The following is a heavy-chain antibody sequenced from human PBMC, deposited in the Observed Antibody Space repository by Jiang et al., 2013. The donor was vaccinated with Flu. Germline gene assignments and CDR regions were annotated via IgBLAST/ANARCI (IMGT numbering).Heavy chain of an antibody. CDR2: IHYTGTI. J-gene: IGHJ2*01. Sequence: GLVKPSETLSLTCTVSGGSITTRDYYWAWIRQSPGKGLEWIATIHYTGTIYYSPPLKSRVTMSVDTSKNQFSLTLTSVTAADTAVYYCARRQRLPPGWSFDLWGRGTLVTVSS. D-gene: IGHD3-16*01. V-gene: IGHV4-39*07. CDR3: ARRQRLPPGWSFDL. CDR1: GGSITTRDYY.